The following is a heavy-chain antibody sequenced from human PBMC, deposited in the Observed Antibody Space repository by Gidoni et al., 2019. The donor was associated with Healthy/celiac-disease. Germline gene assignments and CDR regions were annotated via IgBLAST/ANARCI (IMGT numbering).Heavy chain of an antibody. Sequence: QLQLQESGPGLVKPSETLSLTCTVSGGSISSSSYYWGWIRQPPGKGLEWIGSIYYSGSTYYNPSLKSRVTISVDTSKNQFSLKLSSVTAADTAVYYCARHGGVYYYDSSGYHSFDYWGQGTLVTVSS. D-gene: IGHD3-22*01. CDR3: ARHGGVYYYDSSGYHSFDY. J-gene: IGHJ4*02. CDR1: GGSISSSSYY. CDR2: IYYSGST. V-gene: IGHV4-39*01.